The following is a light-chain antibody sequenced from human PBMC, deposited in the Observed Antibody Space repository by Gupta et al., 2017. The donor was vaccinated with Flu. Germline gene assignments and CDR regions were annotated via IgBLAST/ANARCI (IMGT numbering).Light chain of an antibody. CDR1: SSNIGDGYD. J-gene: IGLJ3*02. CDR2: GNS. Sequence: TISCTGSSSNIGDGYDVHWYQQLPGTAPKLVIYGNSNRPSGVPDRFSGSKSGTSASLAITGLQAEDEAEYYCQSYDSSLSGHWVFGGGTKLTVL. CDR3: QSYDSSLSGHWV. V-gene: IGLV1-40*01.